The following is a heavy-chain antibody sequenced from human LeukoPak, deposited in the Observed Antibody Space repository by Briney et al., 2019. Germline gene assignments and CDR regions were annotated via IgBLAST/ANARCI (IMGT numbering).Heavy chain of an antibody. CDR2: ISGSGGST. Sequence: PGGSLRLSCAASGFTFTSYALSWVRQAPGKGLEWVSSISGSGGSTYYADSVKGRFTISRDNSKNTLYLQMNSLRAEDTAVYYCAKDLANPRTSRHFQYCGPGTLFTVSS. CDR3: AKDLANPRTSRHFQY. V-gene: IGHV3-23*01. CDR1: GFTFTSYA. D-gene: IGHD2-8*01. J-gene: IGHJ1*01.